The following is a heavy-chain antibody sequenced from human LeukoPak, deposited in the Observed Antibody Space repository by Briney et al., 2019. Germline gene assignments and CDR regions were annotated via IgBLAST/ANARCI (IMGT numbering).Heavy chain of an antibody. CDR2: IYYSGST. D-gene: IGHD6-13*01. CDR3: ARGQQLINWFDP. CDR1: GXXIXSGGYY. Sequence: LXXXXXXSGXXIXSGGYYWSWIRQHPGKGLEWIGYIYYSGSTYYNPSLKSRVTISVDTSKNQFSLKLSSVTAADTAVYYCARGQQLINWFDPWGQGTLVTVSS. V-gene: IGHV4-31*02. J-gene: IGHJ5*02.